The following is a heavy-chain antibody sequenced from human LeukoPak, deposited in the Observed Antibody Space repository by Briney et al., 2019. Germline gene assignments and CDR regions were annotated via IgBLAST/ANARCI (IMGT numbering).Heavy chain of an antibody. D-gene: IGHD3-3*01. CDR1: GFTFSSYA. V-gene: IGHV3-30*01. J-gene: IGHJ4*02. CDR2: ISYDGSNK. Sequence: GGSLRLSCAASGFTFSSYAMHWVRQAPGKGLEWVAVISYDGSNKYYADSVKGRFTISRDNSKNTLYLQMNSLRAEDTAVYYCARDRHYDFWSGYYTWGDYYFDYWGQGTLVTVSS. CDR3: ARDRHYDFWSGYYTWGDYYFDY.